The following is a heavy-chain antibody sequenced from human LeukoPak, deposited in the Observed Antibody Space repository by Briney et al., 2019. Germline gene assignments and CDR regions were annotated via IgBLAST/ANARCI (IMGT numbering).Heavy chain of an antibody. CDR2: INSDGSST. Sequence: GGSLGLSCAASGFTFSSYWMHWVRQAPGKGLVWVSRINSDGSSTSYADSVKGRFTISRDNAKNTLYLQMNSLRADDTAVYYCARALAVAGTGGFDPWGQGTLVTVSS. J-gene: IGHJ5*02. V-gene: IGHV3-74*01. D-gene: IGHD6-19*01. CDR1: GFTFSSYW. CDR3: ARALAVAGTGGFDP.